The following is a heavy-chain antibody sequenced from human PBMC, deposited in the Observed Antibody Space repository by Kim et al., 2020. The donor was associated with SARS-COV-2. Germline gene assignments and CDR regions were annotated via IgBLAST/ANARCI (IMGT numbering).Heavy chain of an antibody. Sequence: SETLSLTCTVSGGSISSSSYYWGWIRQPPGKGLEWIGSIYYSGSTYYNPSLKSRVTISVDTSKNQFSLKLSSVTAADTAVYYCTNYYDSSGYYTDAFDIWGQGTMVTVSS. D-gene: IGHD3-22*01. CDR2: IYYSGST. CDR1: GGSISSSSYY. J-gene: IGHJ3*02. CDR3: TNYYDSSGYYTDAFDI. V-gene: IGHV4-39*01.